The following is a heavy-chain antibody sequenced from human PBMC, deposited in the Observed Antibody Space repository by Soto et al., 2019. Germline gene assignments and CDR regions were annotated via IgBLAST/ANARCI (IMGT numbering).Heavy chain of an antibody. D-gene: IGHD6-6*01. V-gene: IGHV3-73*01. Sequence: PGGSLRLSCAASGFTFIGSAMHWCRHSSGKGREWVGRIRSKANSYATAYAASVKGRFTISRDDSKNTAYLQMNSLKTEDTAVYYCTRKPEYSSSSPYYYYYGMDVWGQGTTVTVSS. J-gene: IGHJ6*02. CDR2: IRSKANSYAT. CDR1: GFTFIGSA. CDR3: TRKPEYSSSSPYYYYYGMDV.